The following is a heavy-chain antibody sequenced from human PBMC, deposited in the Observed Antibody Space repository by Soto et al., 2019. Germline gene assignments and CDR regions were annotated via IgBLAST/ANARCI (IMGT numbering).Heavy chain of an antibody. CDR1: GGSISSSNW. D-gene: IGHD1-26*01. V-gene: IGHV4-4*02. Sequence: SETLSLTCAVSGGSISSSNWWSWVRRPPGKGLEWIGEIYHSGSTNYNPSLKSRVTISVDKSKNQFSLKLSSVTAADTAVYYCARLGGGSYLLYFDYWGQGTLVTVSS. CDR3: ARLGGGSYLLYFDY. J-gene: IGHJ4*02. CDR2: IYHSGST.